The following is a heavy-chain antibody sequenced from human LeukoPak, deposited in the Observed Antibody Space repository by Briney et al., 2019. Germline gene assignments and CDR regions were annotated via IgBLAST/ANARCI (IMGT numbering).Heavy chain of an antibody. Sequence: GGSLRLSCAASGFTFSSYAMSWVHQAPGKGLEWVSAISGSGGSTYYNPSLKSRVTISVDTSKNQFSLKLSSVTAADTAVYYCARGPPPLIAARPSWYFDLWGRGTLVTVSS. CDR2: ISGSGGST. V-gene: IGHV3-23*02. D-gene: IGHD6-6*01. CDR3: ARGPPPLIAARPSWYFDL. CDR1: GFTFSSYA. J-gene: IGHJ2*01.